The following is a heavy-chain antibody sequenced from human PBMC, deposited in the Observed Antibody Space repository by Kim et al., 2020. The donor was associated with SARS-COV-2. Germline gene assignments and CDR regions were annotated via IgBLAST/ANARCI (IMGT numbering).Heavy chain of an antibody. J-gene: IGHJ4*02. CDR3: ARESDIVVVPAAIDY. Sequence: SETLSLTCAVYGGSFSGYYWSWIRQPPGKGLEWIGEINHSGSTNYNPSLKSRVTISVDTSKNQFSLKLSSVTAADTAVYYCARESDIVVVPAAIDYWGQGTLVTVSS. V-gene: IGHV4-34*01. CDR2: INHSGST. CDR1: GGSFSGYY. D-gene: IGHD2-2*01.